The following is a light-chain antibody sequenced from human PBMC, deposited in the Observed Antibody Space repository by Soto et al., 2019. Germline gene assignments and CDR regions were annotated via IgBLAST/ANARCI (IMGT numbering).Light chain of an antibody. CDR2: DVS. J-gene: IGKJ5*01. CDR3: QQYYKVPVT. CDR1: QDVNNS. V-gene: IGKV1-33*01. Sequence: DIQMTQSPSSLSASIGDRVTITCQASQDVNNSLNWYQQKPRKAPNLLIYDVSNLGTGVLSRFSGSGSGTDFTFTISRLQPEDIGTYYCQQYYKVPVTFGQGTRLEI.